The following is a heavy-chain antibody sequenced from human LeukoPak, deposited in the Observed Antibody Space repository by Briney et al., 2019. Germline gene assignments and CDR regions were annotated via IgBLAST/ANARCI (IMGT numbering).Heavy chain of an antibody. CDR1: GFSFSTYG. J-gene: IGHJ4*02. CDR3: AKTRPLDSSSWSHGDY. V-gene: IGHV3-30*18. D-gene: IGHD6-13*01. Sequence: GGSLRLSCAASGFSFSTYGMHWVRQAPGKGLEWVAVISYDGSNKYFADSVKGRFTISRDNPKTTLYLQMNSLRAEDTAMYYCAKTRPLDSSSWSHGDYWGQGTLVTVSS. CDR2: ISYDGSNK.